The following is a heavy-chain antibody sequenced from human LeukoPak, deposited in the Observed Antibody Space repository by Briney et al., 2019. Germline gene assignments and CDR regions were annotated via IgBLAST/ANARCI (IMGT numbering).Heavy chain of an antibody. CDR3: ASCSSPHHNWFDP. Sequence: SVKVSCKASGGTFISYAISWVRQAPGQGVEWMGGIIPIFGTANYAHKFQGRVTITADESTSTAYMELSSLRSEDTAVYYCASCSSPHHNWFDPWGQGTLVTVSS. CDR1: GGTFISYA. D-gene: IGHD2-2*01. CDR2: IIPIFGTA. J-gene: IGHJ5*02. V-gene: IGHV1-69*13.